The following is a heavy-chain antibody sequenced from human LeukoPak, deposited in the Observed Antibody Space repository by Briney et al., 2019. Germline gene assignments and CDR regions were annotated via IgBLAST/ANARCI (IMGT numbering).Heavy chain of an antibody. V-gene: IGHV1-69*05. Sequence: ASVKVSCKASRGTFSSYAISWVRQAPGQGLEWMGGIIPIFGTANYAQKFQGRVTITTDESTSTAYMELSSLRSEDTAVYYCARMYSSGWPFDYWGQGTLVTVSS. CDR2: IIPIFGTA. D-gene: IGHD6-19*01. CDR3: ARMYSSGWPFDY. J-gene: IGHJ4*02. CDR1: RGTFSSYA.